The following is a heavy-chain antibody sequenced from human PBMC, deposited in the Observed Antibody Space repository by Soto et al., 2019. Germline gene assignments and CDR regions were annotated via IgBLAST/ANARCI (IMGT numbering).Heavy chain of an antibody. CDR1: GGSISSGGYY. CDR2: IYYSGST. Sequence: LSLTCTVSGGSISSGGYYWSWIRQHPGKGLEWIGYIYYSGSTYYNPSLKSRVTISVDTSKNQFSLKLSSVTAADTAVYYCARAIVVVPAAINWFDPWGQGTLVTVSS. CDR3: ARAIVVVPAAINWFDP. D-gene: IGHD2-2*02. V-gene: IGHV4-31*03. J-gene: IGHJ5*02.